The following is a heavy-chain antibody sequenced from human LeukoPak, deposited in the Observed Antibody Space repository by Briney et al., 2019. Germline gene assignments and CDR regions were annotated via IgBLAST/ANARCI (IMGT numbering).Heavy chain of an antibody. CDR3: ARAIVVGTYYFDY. CDR1: GGSFSGYY. CDR2: IYYSGST. Sequence: KPSETLSLTCAVYGGSFSGYYWSWIRQHPGKGLEWIGYIYYSGSTYYNPSLKSRVTISVDTSKNQFSLKLSSVTAADTAVYYCARAIVVGTYYFDYWGQGTLVTVSS. V-gene: IGHV4-31*11. D-gene: IGHD3-22*01. J-gene: IGHJ4*02.